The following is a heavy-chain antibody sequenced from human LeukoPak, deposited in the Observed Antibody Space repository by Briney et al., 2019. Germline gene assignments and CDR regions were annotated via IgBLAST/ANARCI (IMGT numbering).Heavy chain of an antibody. D-gene: IGHD6-19*01. CDR1: GGSISSGNYY. V-gene: IGHV4-39*01. J-gene: IGHJ4*02. CDR3: ARQWGYSSGWVDY. CDR2: IYYNGST. Sequence: SETLSLTCTVSGGSISSGNYYWGWIRQPPGKGLEWIGSIYYNGSTYYKSSLKSRVTISVDTAKKHFSLNLSSVRAEDTAVYYCARQWGYSSGWVDYWGQGTLVTVSS.